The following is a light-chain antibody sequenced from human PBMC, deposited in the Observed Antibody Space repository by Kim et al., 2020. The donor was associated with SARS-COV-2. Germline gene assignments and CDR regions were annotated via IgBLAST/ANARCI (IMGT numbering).Light chain of an antibody. CDR1: QGISSY. CDR3: QKYNSAPWT. CDR2: AAS. V-gene: IGKV1-27*01. Sequence: DIQMTQSPSSLSASVGDRVTITCRASQGISSYLAWYQQKPGKVPKLLIYAASTLQSGVPSRFSGSGSGTDFTLTISSLQPEDVATYYWQKYNSAPWTFGQGTKVDIK. J-gene: IGKJ1*01.